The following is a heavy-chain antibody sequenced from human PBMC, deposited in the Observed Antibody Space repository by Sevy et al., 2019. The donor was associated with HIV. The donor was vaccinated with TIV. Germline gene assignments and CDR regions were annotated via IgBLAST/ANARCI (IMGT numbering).Heavy chain of an antibody. CDR2: ISGSGDNT. CDR3: AKNEKFWSGYWAMDV. V-gene: IGHV3-23*01. Sequence: GGSLRLSCAASGFTFSNYAMNWVRQTPGKGLEWVSSISGSGDNTYYADSVKGRFTISRDISYNTVTLQMSSLRAEDTAVYYCAKNEKFWSGYWAMDVWGQGTTVTVSS. CDR1: GFTFSNYA. D-gene: IGHD3-3*01. J-gene: IGHJ6*02.